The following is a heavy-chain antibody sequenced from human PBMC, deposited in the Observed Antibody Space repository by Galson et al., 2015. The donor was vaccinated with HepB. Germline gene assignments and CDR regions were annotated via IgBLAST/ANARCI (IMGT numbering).Heavy chain of an antibody. D-gene: IGHD6-19*01. CDR3: ARDAAREQWQPRGWFDP. J-gene: IGHJ5*02. CDR1: GYTFTSYG. CDR2: ISAYNGNT. Sequence: SVKVSCKASGYTFTSYGISWVRQAPGQGLEWMGWISAYNGNTNYAQKLQGRVTMTTDTSTSTAYMELRSLRSDDTAVYYCARDAAREQWQPRGWFDPWGQGTLVTVSS. V-gene: IGHV1-18*01.